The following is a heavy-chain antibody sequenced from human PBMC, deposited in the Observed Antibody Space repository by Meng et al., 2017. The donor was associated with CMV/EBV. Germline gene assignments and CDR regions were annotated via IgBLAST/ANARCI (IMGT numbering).Heavy chain of an antibody. J-gene: IGHJ6*02. CDR1: GFTFSSYW. D-gene: IGHD3-3*01. Sequence: GESLKISCAASGFTFSSYWMHWVRQAPGKGLVWVSRINSDGSSTSYADSVKGRFTISRDNAKNSLYLQMNSLRTEDTAVYYCARDRSSVDFWSGYYAYYYGMDVWGQGTTVTVSS. V-gene: IGHV3-74*01. CDR3: ARDRSSVDFWSGYYAYYYGMDV. CDR2: INSDGSST.